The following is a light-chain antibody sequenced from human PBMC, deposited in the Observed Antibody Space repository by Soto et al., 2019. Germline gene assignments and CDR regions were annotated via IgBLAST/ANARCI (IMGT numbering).Light chain of an antibody. CDR1: QSLTSDY. V-gene: IGKV3-20*01. Sequence: EIVFTQSPGTLSLSPGERATLSCRASQSLTSDYLAWYQQKPGQTPRLLIHGASSRATGIPDRFSGSGSGTDFTLTISRLEPEDSAVYYCQQSGRPFGQGTKVDI. J-gene: IGKJ1*01. CDR2: GAS. CDR3: QQSGRP.